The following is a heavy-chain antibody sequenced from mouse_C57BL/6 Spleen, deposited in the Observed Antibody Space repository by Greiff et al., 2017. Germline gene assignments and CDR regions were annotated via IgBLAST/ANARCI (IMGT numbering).Heavy chain of an antibody. CDR1: GYTFTDYN. Sequence: EVQLQQSGPELVKPGASVKIPCKASGYTFTDYNMDWVKQSHGKSLEWIGDINPNNGGTIYNQKFKGKATLTVDKSSSTAYMELRSLTSEDTAVYYCARLVFITTVVATDYAMDYWGQGTSVTVSS. CDR2: INPNNGGT. J-gene: IGHJ4*01. V-gene: IGHV1-18*01. D-gene: IGHD1-1*01. CDR3: ARLVFITTVVATDYAMDY.